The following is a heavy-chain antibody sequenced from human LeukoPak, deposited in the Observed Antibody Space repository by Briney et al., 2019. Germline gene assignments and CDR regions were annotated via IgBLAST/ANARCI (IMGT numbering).Heavy chain of an antibody. D-gene: IGHD2-21*02. V-gene: IGHV1-46*01. Sequence: GASVKVSCKASGYTFTSYYMHWVRQAPGQGLEWMGIINPSGGSTSYAQKFQGRVTMTRDTSTSTVYMELSSLRSEDTAVYYCARAGGGDCYSCYLWGAFGDYYYMDVWGKGTTVTISS. CDR3: ARAGGGDCYSCYLWGAFGDYYYMDV. CDR1: GYTFTSYY. CDR2: INPSGGST. J-gene: IGHJ6*03.